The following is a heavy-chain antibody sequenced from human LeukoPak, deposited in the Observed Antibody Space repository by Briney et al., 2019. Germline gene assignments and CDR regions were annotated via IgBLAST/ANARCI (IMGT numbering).Heavy chain of an antibody. CDR2: ISAYNGNT. D-gene: IGHD3-10*01. V-gene: IGHV1-18*01. CDR3: ARLYYYGSGSMLYYYYGMDV. J-gene: IGHJ6*02. Sequence: ASVKVSCKASGYTFTSYGISWVRQAPGQGLEWMGWISAYNGNTNYAQKLQGRVTMTTDTSTSTAYMELRSLRSDDTAVYYCARLYYYGSGSMLYYYYGMDVWGQGTTVTVSS. CDR1: GYTFTSYG.